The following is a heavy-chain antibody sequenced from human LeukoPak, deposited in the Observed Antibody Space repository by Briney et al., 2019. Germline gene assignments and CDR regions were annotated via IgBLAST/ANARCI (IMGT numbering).Heavy chain of an antibody. D-gene: IGHD3-9*01. J-gene: IGHJ4*02. CDR1: GYTFTSYG. V-gene: IGHV1-18*01. CDR2: ISAYNGNT. CDR3: ARDLAVLRYSDWSDLFDY. Sequence: GASVKVSCKASGYTFTSYGISWVRQAPGQGLEWMGWISAYNGNTNYAQKLQGRVTMTTDTSTSTAYMELRSLRSDDTAVYYCARDLAVLRYSDWSDLFDYWGQGTLVTVSS.